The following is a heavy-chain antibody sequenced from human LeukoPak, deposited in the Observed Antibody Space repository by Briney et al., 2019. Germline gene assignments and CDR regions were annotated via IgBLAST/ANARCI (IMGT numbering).Heavy chain of an antibody. V-gene: IGHV4-34*01. CDR1: GGSFSGYY. Sequence: SETLSLTCAVYGGSFSGYYWSWIRQPPGEGLEWIGEINHSGSTNYNPSLKSRVTISVDTSKNQFSLKLSSVTAADTAVYYCARGQVFSGSYPFDYWGQGTLVTVSS. D-gene: IGHD1-26*01. CDR3: ARGQVFSGSYPFDY. CDR2: INHSGST. J-gene: IGHJ4*02.